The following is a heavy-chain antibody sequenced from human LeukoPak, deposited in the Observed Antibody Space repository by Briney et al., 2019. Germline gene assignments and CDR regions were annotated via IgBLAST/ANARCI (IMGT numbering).Heavy chain of an antibody. V-gene: IGHV4-61*01. CDR2: IYYSGST. J-gene: IGHJ5*02. Sequence: SETLSLTCTVSGVSVSSGSYYWSWIRQPPGKGLEWIGYIYYSGSTNYNPSLKSRVTISVDTSKNQFSLKLSSVTAADTAVYYCARYKGKANWFDPWGQGTLVTVSS. CDR1: GVSVSSGSYY. D-gene: IGHD1-1*01. CDR3: ARYKGKANWFDP.